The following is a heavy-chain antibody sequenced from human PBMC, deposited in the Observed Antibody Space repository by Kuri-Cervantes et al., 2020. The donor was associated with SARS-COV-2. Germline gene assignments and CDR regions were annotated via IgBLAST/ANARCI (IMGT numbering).Heavy chain of an antibody. D-gene: IGHD2-21*02. J-gene: IGHJ4*02. V-gene: IGHV3-48*03. CDR3: ARGPCSYCGGDCPLDY. Sequence: GGSLRLSCAASGFTFSSHEMNWVRQAPGKGLEWLSYIGYDGSKVLYADSVKGRFTISRDNAKNTLYLQMSSLRADDTAVYYCARGPCSYCGGDCPLDYWGQGTLVTVSS. CDR2: IGYDGSKV. CDR1: GFTFSSHE.